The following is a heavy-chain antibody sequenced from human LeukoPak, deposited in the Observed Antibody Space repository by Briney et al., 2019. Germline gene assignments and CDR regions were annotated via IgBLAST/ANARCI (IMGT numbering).Heavy chain of an antibody. D-gene: IGHD4-17*01. CDR3: ARDNGDEFDY. Sequence: SETLSLTCTVSGGSISSGGYYWSWIRQHPGKGLEWIGYIYYSGSTYYNPSLKSRVTISVDTSKNQFSLKLSSVTAADTAVYYCARDNGDEFDYWGQGILVTVSS. V-gene: IGHV4-31*03. CDR2: IYYSGST. CDR1: GGSISSGGYY. J-gene: IGHJ4*02.